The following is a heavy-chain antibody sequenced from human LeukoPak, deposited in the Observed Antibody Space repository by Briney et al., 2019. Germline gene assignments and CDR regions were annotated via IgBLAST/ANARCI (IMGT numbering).Heavy chain of an antibody. V-gene: IGHV1-3*03. CDR2: INAGNGNT. J-gene: IGHJ6*03. CDR3: AREALGGSGWYYMDV. D-gene: IGHD6-19*01. CDR1: GYTFTSYA. Sequence: ASVKVSCKASGYTFTSYAMHWVRQAPGQRLEWMGWINAGNGNTKYSQEFQGRVTITRDTSASTAYMELSSLRSEDMAVYYCAREALGGSGWYYMDVWGKGTTVTVSS.